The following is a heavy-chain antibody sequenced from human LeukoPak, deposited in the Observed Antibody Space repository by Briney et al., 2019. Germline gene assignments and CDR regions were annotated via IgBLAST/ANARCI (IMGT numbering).Heavy chain of an antibody. V-gene: IGHV4-34*01. CDR2: INHSGST. CDR3: ARYHSSSDFDY. Sequence: SETLSLTCAVYGGSFSGYYRSWIRQPPGKGLEWIGEINHSGSTNYNPSLKSRVTISVDTSKNQFSLKLSSVTAADTAVYYCARYHSSSDFDYWGQGTLVTVSS. J-gene: IGHJ4*02. CDR1: GGSFSGYY. D-gene: IGHD6-6*01.